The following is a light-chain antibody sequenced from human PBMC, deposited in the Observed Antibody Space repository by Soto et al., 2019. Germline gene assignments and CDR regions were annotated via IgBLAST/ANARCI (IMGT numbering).Light chain of an antibody. Sequence: QSALTQPASASGSPGQSITISCTGTSSDVGGYNYVSWYQQHPGKAPKLMIYEVSNRPSGVSNRFSGSKSGNTASLTISGLQAEDEADYYCSSYTSSSIDDVFGTGTKLTVL. CDR1: SSDVGGYNY. V-gene: IGLV2-14*01. CDR3: SSYTSSSIDDV. CDR2: EVS. J-gene: IGLJ1*01.